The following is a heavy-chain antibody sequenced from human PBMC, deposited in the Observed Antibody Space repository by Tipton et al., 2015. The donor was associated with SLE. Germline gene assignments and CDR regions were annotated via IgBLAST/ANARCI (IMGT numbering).Heavy chain of an antibody. CDR1: GGSISSHY. D-gene: IGHD2-8*01. J-gene: IGHJ5*02. CDR2: IYYSGST. Sequence: GLVKPSETLSLTCTVSGGSISSHYWSWIRQPPGKGLEWIGYIYYSGSTNYNPSLKSRVTMSVDTSKNHFSLKLSSVTAADTAVYYCARHDTNYGRNWFDPWGQGTLVTVSS. CDR3: ARHDTNYGRNWFDP. V-gene: IGHV4-59*08.